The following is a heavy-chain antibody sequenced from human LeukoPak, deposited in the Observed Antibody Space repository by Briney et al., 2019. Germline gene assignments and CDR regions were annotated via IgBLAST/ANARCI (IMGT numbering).Heavy chain of an antibody. V-gene: IGHV3-21*01. CDR3: ARESIIPGYSSKIDP. Sequence: GGSLRLSCAASGFTFSSYRMNWVRQAPGKGLEWVSSISSSSSYIFYADSVKGRFTISRDNAKNSLYLQMNSLRAEDTAVYYCARESIIPGYSSKIDPWGPGTLVTVSS. CDR2: ISSSSSYI. CDR1: GFTFSSYR. J-gene: IGHJ5*02. D-gene: IGHD6-13*01.